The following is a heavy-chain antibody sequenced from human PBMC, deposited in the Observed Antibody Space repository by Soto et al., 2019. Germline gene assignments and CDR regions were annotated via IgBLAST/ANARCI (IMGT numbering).Heavy chain of an antibody. D-gene: IGHD6-6*01. CDR3: ASGYSSSSYYYYGMDV. CDR1: GHTFTSYD. Sequence: ASVKVCCNASGHTFTSYDIKCVLQATGQGLEWMGWINPNSGNTGYAQKFQVRVTITRNTSISTAYMELSSPRSEDKAVYYCASGYSSSSYYYYGMDVWGQGTTVTVSS. J-gene: IGHJ6*02. CDR2: INPNSGNT. V-gene: IGHV1-8*01.